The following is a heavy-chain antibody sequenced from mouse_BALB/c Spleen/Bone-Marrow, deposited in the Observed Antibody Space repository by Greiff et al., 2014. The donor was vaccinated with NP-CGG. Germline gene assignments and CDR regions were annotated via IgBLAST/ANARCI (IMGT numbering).Heavy chain of an antibody. Sequence: SGAELVKPGASVKLSCKASGYTFTSYYMYWVKQRPGQGLEWIGEINPSNGGTSFNEKFKSKATLTVDKSSSTAYMQLSSLTSEDSAVYYCTRYGNYYFDYWGQGTTLKVSS. CDR3: TRYGNYYFDY. D-gene: IGHD2-1*01. V-gene: IGHV1S81*02. CDR2: INPSNGGT. CDR1: GYTFTSYY. J-gene: IGHJ2*01.